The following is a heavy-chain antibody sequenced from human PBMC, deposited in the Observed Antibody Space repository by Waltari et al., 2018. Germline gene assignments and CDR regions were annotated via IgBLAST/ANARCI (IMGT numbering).Heavy chain of an antibody. CDR3: AREGQYSGYDGNWFDP. V-gene: IGHV1-69*10. CDR1: GGTFSSYA. J-gene: IGHJ5*02. CDR2: IIPILGIA. D-gene: IGHD5-12*01. Sequence: QVQLVQSGAEVKKPGSSVKVSCKASGGTFSSYAISWVRQAPGQGLEWMGGIIPILGIANYAQKFQGRVTITADKSTRTAYMQLSSLRAEDTAVYYCAREGQYSGYDGNWFDPWGQGTLVTVSS.